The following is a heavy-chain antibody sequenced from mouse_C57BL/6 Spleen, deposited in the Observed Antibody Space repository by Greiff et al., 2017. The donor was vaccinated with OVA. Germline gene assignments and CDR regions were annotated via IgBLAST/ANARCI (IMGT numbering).Heavy chain of an antibody. CDR3: ARSDYSNYGFAMDY. V-gene: IGHV1-69*01. CDR2: IDPSDSYT. CDR1: GYTFTSYW. D-gene: IGHD2-5*01. J-gene: IGHJ4*01. Sequence: QVQLQQPGAELVMPGASVKLSCKASGYTFTSYWMHWVKQRPGQGLEWIGEIDPSDSYTNYNQKFKGKSTLTVDKSSSTAYMQLSSLTSEDSAVYYCARSDYSNYGFAMDYWGQGTSVTVSS.